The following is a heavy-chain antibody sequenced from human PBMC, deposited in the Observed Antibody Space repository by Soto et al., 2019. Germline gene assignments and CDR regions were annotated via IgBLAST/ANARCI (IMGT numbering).Heavy chain of an antibody. V-gene: IGHV1-24*01. CDR2: FDPEDGET. Sequence: SVKVSCKVSGYTLTELSMHWVRQAPGKGREWMGGFDPEDGETIYAQKFQGRVTMTEDTSTDTAYMELSSLRSEDTAVYYCATGPIYDILTGFGPLLYFDYWGQGTLVTVSS. CDR1: GYTLTELS. CDR3: ATGPIYDILTGFGPLLYFDY. D-gene: IGHD3-9*01. J-gene: IGHJ4*02.